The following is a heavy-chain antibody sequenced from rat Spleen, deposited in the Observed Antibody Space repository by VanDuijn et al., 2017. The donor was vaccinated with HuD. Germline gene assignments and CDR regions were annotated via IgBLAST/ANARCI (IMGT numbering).Heavy chain of an antibody. CDR1: GFTFSDYN. Sequence: EVQLVESGGGVVQPGRSLKFSCVPSGFTFSDYNMAWVRQAPKKGLEWVATIGYDGSSTYYRDSVKGRFTISRDNANSTLYLQMDSLRSEDTATYYCARHGVNYGAYNWFAYWGQGTLVTVS. V-gene: IGHV5-7*01. CDR3: ARHGVNYGAYNWFAY. D-gene: IGHD1-11*01. CDR2: IGYDGSST. J-gene: IGHJ3*01.